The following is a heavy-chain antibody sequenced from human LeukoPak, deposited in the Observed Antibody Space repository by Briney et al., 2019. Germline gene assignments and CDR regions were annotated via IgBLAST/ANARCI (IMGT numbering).Heavy chain of an antibody. J-gene: IGHJ4*02. D-gene: IGHD4-11*01. CDR3: AKDSTLTLTTSLDY. CDR2: ISWNGGST. Sequence: GGSLRLSCAASGFTFNNNGMNSVRQAPGKGLEWVSRISWNGGSTGYADSVKGRFTISRDNAKNSLYLQMNSLRAEDMALYYCAKDSTLTLTTSLDYWGQGTLVTVSS. V-gene: IGHV3-20*04. CDR1: GFTFNNNG.